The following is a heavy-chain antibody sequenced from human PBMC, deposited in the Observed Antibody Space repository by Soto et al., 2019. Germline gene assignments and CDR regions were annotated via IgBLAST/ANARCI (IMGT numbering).Heavy chain of an antibody. CDR1: GFTFSIYA. J-gene: IGHJ4*02. CDR2: ISYDGSNK. Sequence: GGSLRLSCAASGFTFSIYAMHWVRQAPGKGLEWVAVISYDGSNKYYADSVKGRFTISRDNSKNTLYLQMNSLRAEDTAVYYCARRRGYSYGALDYWGQGTLVTVSS. CDR3: ARRRGYSYGALDY. D-gene: IGHD5-18*01. V-gene: IGHV3-30-3*01.